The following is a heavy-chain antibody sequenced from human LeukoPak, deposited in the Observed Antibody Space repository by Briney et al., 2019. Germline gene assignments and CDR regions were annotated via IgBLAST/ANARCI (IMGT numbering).Heavy chain of an antibody. CDR1: GFTFSSYG. CDR2: ISYDGSNK. D-gene: IGHD3-22*01. V-gene: IGHV3-30*18. J-gene: IGHJ4*02. CDR3: AKDRSIYYDSSGYYYSSPLDY. Sequence: PGASLRLSCAASGFTFSSYGMHWVRQAPGKGLEWVAVISYDGSNKYYADSVKGRFTISRDNSKNTLYLQMNSLRAEDTAVYYCAKDRSIYYDSSGYYYSSPLDYWGQGTLVTVSS.